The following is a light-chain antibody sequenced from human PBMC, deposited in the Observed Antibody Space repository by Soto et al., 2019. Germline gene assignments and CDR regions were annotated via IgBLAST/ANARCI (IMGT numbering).Light chain of an antibody. CDR1: QSVSSNY. CDR2: GAS. Sequence: EVGWTQVAIKRSVARREGTACCSRCRQSVSSNYLAWYQQKPGLAPRLLIYGASNRATGIPHTSSGSGLGTPANPLIRTVESADYAAYSCYPYARKPLRFGKGTKVDIK. CDR3: YPYARKPLR. J-gene: IGKJ1*01. V-gene: IGKV3-20*01.